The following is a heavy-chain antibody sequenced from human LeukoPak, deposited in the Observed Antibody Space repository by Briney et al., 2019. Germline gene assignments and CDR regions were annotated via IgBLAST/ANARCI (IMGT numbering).Heavy chain of an antibody. CDR1: TYTFNRYG. Sequence: GASVKVSCKASTYTFNRYGISWVRQAPGQGLEWMGWISGYNGNTNYAQKFLGRVSMTADTATSTAYMELRSLTSDDTAMYYCARSGRGTYYYFDLWGQGTLVTVSS. V-gene: IGHV1-18*01. CDR2: ISGYNGNT. D-gene: IGHD5-12*01. J-gene: IGHJ4*02. CDR3: ARSGRGTYYYFDL.